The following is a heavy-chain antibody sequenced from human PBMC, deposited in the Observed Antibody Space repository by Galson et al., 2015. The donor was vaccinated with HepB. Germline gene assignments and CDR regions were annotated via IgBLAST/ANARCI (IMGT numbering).Heavy chain of an antibody. CDR2: ISSSSSTI. D-gene: IGHD2-8*01. CDR3: ARDHCTNGVCYTGGSREDYFDY. V-gene: IGHV3-48*02. J-gene: IGHJ4*02. CDR1: GFTFSSYS. Sequence: SLRLSCAASGFTFSSYSMNWVRQAPGKGLEWVSYISSSSSTIYYADSVKGRFTISRDNAKNSLYLQMNSLRDEDTAVYYCARDHCTNGVCYTGGSREDYFDYWGQGTLVTVSS.